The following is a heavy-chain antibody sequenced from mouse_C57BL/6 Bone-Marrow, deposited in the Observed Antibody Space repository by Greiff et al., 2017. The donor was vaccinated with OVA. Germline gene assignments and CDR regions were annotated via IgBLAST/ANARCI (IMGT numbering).Heavy chain of an antibody. J-gene: IGHJ2*01. D-gene: IGHD2-13*01. CDR1: GYSFTGYY. CDR2: IYPYNGVS. CDR3: EGVTRFGY. Sequence: VQLKESGPELVKPGASVKISCKASGYSFTGYYMHWVKQSHGNILDWIGYIYPYNGVSSCNQKFKGKATLTVDKSSSTAYREGRRQTSDECAVYYCEGVTRFGYGGQGTTLIVSS. V-gene: IGHV1-31*01.